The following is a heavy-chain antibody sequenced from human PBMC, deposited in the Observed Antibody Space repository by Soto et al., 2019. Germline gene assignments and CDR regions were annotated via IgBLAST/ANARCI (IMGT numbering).Heavy chain of an antibody. CDR3: ARDKITMVRGVPYYMDV. CDR2: IKQDGSEK. CDR1: GFTFSSYW. J-gene: IGHJ6*03. Sequence: GGSLRLSCAASGFTFSSYWMSWVRQAPGKGLEWVANIKQDGSEKYYVDSVKGRFTISRDNAKNSLYLQMNSLRAEDTAVYYCARDKITMVRGVPYYMDVWGKGTTVTVSS. D-gene: IGHD3-10*01. V-gene: IGHV3-7*01.